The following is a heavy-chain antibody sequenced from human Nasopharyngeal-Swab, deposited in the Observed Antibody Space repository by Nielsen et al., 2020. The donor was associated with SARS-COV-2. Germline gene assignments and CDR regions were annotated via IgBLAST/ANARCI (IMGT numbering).Heavy chain of an antibody. J-gene: IGHJ6*02. CDR2: INYYGTT. D-gene: IGHD3-10*01. V-gene: IGHV4-34*01. CDR1: GGPFIVHH. CDR3: ARGNYFGSGTFHRTYGMDV. Sequence: SLTLSLTCALYGGPFIVHHWSWIRRPPGKRLGWIGEINYYGTTIYSPSLKRRVTISIDTSKNQFSLALRSVTAADTGIYYCARGNYFGSGTFHRTYGMDVWGQGTSVTVSS.